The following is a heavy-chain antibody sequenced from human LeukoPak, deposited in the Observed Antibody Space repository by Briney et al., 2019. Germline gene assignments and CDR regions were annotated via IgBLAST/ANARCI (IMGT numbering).Heavy chain of an antibody. CDR3: ARVAVAGTWYFDY. D-gene: IGHD6-19*01. Sequence: SETLSLTCTVSGGSISSGSYYWSWIRQPAGKGLEWIGRIYTSGSTNYNPSLKSRVTISVDTSKNQFSLKLSSVTAADTAVYYCARVAVAGTWYFDYWGQGTLVTVSS. V-gene: IGHV4-61*02. J-gene: IGHJ4*02. CDR1: GGSISSGSYY. CDR2: IYTSGST.